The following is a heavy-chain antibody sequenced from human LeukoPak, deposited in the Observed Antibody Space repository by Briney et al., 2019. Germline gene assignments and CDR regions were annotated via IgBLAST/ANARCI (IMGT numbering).Heavy chain of an antibody. Sequence: SETLSLTCTVSGGSISSGSYYWSWIRQPAGKGLEWIGRIYTSGSTNYNPSLKSRVTISVDTSKNQFSLKLSSVTAADTAVYYCARDSGYYDFWSGYSLDWYFDLWGRGTLVTVSS. J-gene: IGHJ2*01. D-gene: IGHD3-3*01. V-gene: IGHV4-61*02. CDR3: ARDSGYYDFWSGYSLDWYFDL. CDR1: GGSISSGSYY. CDR2: IYTSGST.